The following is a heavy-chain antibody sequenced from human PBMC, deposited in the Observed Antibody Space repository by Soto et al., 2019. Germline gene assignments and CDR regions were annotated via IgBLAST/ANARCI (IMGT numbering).Heavy chain of an antibody. V-gene: IGHV1-69*06. CDR3: ARDYYDGRGYYSWYFAL. Sequence: VQLVQSGAEVKKPGSSVKVSCRASGGTFSNYAISWVRQAPGQGLEWMGNIIPVFGTTNFARKFLGRVTITADKSTGTAYMELSSLRSEDTAVYYCARDYYDGRGYYSWYFALWGRDTLVTVSS. J-gene: IGHJ2*01. D-gene: IGHD3-22*01. CDR1: GGTFSNYA. CDR2: IIPVFGTT.